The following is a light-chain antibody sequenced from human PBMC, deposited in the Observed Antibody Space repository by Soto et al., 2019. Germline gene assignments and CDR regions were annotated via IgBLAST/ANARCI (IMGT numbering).Light chain of an antibody. CDR1: QSISSW. J-gene: IGKJ1*01. CDR2: DAS. V-gene: IGKV1-5*01. Sequence: DIQMTQSPSTLSASVGDRVTITCRASQSISSWLAWYQQKPGKAPKLLIYDASSLESGVPSRFSGSGTGTAFTLTFSSLQPDDFATYYCQQYNSYSQTFGQGTKVEIK. CDR3: QQYNSYSQT.